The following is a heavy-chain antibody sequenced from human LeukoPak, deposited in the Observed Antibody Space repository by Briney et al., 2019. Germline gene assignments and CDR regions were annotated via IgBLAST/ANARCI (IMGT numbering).Heavy chain of an antibody. V-gene: IGHV4-4*07. J-gene: IGHJ4*02. CDR3: ARKDGDY. CDR2: IYSSGST. Sequence: HSETLSLTCTVSGASISAFHWTWFRQPAGKGLEWIGLIYSSGSTLFNPSLKSRVAMSVDLTKNQLSLKLTSVTAADTAMYYCARKDGDYWGRGTLVTVSS. CDR1: GASISAFH.